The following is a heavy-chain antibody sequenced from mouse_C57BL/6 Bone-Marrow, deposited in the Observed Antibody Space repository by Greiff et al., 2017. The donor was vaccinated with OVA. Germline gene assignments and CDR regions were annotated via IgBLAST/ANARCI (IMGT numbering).Heavy chain of an antibody. CDR2: IYPRSGNT. J-gene: IGHJ3*01. CDR3: AREAYGSSGTFAY. V-gene: IGHV1-81*01. CDR1: GYTFTSYG. Sequence: QVQLQQSGAELARPGASVKLSCKASGYTFTSYGISWVKQRTGQGLEWIGEIYPRSGNTYYNEKFKGKATLTADKSSSTAYMGLRSLTSEDSAVYFCAREAYGSSGTFAYWGQGTLVTVSA. D-gene: IGHD1-1*01.